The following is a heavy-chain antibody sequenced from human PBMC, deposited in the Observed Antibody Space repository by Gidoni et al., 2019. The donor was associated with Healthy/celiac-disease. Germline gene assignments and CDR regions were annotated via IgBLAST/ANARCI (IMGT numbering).Heavy chain of an antibody. CDR3: ASPYYYDSSGTIGAFDI. V-gene: IGHV3-11*01. Sequence: QVQLVESGGGLVKPGGSLRLSCAAPGFTFRDYYMSWIRQAPGKGLEWVSYISSSGSTIYYADSVKGRFTISRDNAKNSLYLQMNSLRAEDTAVYYCASPYYYDSSGTIGAFDIWGQGTMVTVSS. D-gene: IGHD3-22*01. CDR2: ISSSGSTI. J-gene: IGHJ3*02. CDR1: GFTFRDYY.